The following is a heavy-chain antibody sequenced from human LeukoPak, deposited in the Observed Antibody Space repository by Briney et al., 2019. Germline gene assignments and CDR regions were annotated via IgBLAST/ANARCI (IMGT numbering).Heavy chain of an antibody. D-gene: IGHD4-17*01. CDR2: ISGSGGST. CDR3: AKAPLYGDYSFDY. Sequence: GGSLRLSCATSGFTSHSYAMSWVRQAPGKGLEWVSAISGSGGSTYYADSVKGRFTISRDNSKNTLYLQMNSLRAEDTAVYYCAKAPLYGDYSFDYWGQGTLVTVSS. CDR1: GFTSHSYA. J-gene: IGHJ4*02. V-gene: IGHV3-23*01.